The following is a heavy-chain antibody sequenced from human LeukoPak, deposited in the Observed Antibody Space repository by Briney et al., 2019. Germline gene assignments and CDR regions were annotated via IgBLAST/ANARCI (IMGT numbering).Heavy chain of an antibody. CDR3: ARARAASGWYNYYYYYMDV. CDR1: GFTFSTFA. J-gene: IGHJ6*03. CDR2: MYSGGST. Sequence: GGSLRLSCGASGFTFSTFAIIWVRRPPAKALEWFSFMYSGGSTYYADSVKGRFTISRDNSKNTLYLQMNSLRAEGTAVYYCARARAASGWYNYYYYYMDVWGKGTTVTISS. V-gene: IGHV3-53*01. D-gene: IGHD6-19*01.